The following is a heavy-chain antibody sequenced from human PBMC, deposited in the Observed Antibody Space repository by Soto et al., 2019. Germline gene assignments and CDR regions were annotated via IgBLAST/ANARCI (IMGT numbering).Heavy chain of an antibody. CDR3: ARDRRNYHSSAHHAN. CDR2: ISKDAANK. J-gene: IGHJ4*02. CDR1: GFTFSNYA. D-gene: IGHD3-22*01. V-gene: IGHV3-30-3*01. Sequence: GGSLRLSCAASGFTFSNYAMHWVRQAPGKGLEWVAVISKDAANKYYADSVEGRFTISIDNPKNTLYLQLNSLRVYDMARCYFARDRRNYHSSAHHANWGQGTLVTVSS.